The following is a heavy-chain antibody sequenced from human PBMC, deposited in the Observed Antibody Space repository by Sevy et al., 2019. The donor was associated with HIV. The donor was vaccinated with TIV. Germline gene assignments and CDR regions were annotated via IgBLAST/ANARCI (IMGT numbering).Heavy chain of an antibody. CDR3: AREIFHGGAFDI. Sequence: GGSLRLSCAASGFTFSSYSMNWVRQAPGKGLEWVSSISSSSSYIYYADSVKGRFTISRDNAKNSLYLQMNSLRAEDTAVYYGAREIFHGGAFDIWGQGTMVTVSS. V-gene: IGHV3-21*01. CDR1: GFTFSSYS. D-gene: IGHD3-9*01. CDR2: ISSSSSYI. J-gene: IGHJ3*02.